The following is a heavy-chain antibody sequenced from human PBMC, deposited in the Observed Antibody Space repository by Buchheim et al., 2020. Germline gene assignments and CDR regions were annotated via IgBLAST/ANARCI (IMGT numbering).Heavy chain of an antibody. D-gene: IGHD2-15*01. CDR1: GGSVSSGSYY. J-gene: IGHJ6*02. V-gene: IGHV4-61*01. Sequence: QVQLQESGPGLVKPSETLSLTCTVSGGSVSSGSYYWSWIRQPPGKGLEWIGYIYYSGSTNYKPPLKSRVTISVDTSKNPFSLKLSSETAADTAVYYCARADIVVVVAATSYYYYGMDVWGQGTT. CDR3: ARADIVVVVAATSYYYYGMDV. CDR2: IYYSGST.